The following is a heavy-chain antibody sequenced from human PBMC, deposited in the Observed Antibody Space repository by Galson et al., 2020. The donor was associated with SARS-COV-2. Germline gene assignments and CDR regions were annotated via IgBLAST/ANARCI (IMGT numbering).Heavy chain of an antibody. CDR1: GFTFSDYY. J-gene: IGHJ3*02. Sequence: PGGSLRLSCAASGFTFSDYYMSWIRQAPGKGLEWVSYISSSGSTIYYADSVKGRFTISRDNAKNSLYLQMNSLRAEDTAVYYCARSGYDFWSGYSRRVNDAFDIWGQGTMVTVSS. D-gene: IGHD3-3*01. V-gene: IGHV3-11*01. CDR3: ARSGYDFWSGYSRRVNDAFDI. CDR2: ISSSGSTI.